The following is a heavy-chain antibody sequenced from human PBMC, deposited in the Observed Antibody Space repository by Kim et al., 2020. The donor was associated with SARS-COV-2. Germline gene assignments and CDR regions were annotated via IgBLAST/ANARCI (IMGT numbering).Heavy chain of an antibody. D-gene: IGHD2-2*01. Sequence: SETLSLTCTVSGGSISSGGYYWSWIRQHPGKGLEWIGYIYYSGSTYYNPSLKSRVTISVDTSKNQFSLKLSSVTAADTAVYYCARVVVPAAMTWDYYYYYGMDVWGQGTTVTVSS. CDR2: IYYSGST. J-gene: IGHJ6*02. CDR1: GGSISSGGYY. V-gene: IGHV4-31*03. CDR3: ARVVVPAAMTWDYYYYYGMDV.